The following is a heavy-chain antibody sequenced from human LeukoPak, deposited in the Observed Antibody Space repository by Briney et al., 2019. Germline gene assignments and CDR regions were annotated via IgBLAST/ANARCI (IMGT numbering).Heavy chain of an antibody. V-gene: IGHV1-69*05. D-gene: IGHD2-21*01. CDR1: GGNFNVFA. CDR3: ARGIAVMMPGVFDI. CDR2: ITPLFGTT. J-gene: IGHJ3*02. Sequence: SVKVSCKASGGNFNVFAINWVRQAPGQGLEWMGRITPLFGTTDYAQKFQGRVTFTTDESTRTAYMELSSLRFEDTAVYYCARGIAVMMPGVFDIWGQGTMVSVSS.